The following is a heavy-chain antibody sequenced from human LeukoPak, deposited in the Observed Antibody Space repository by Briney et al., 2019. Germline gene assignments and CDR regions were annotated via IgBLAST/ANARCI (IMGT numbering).Heavy chain of an antibody. CDR1: EFTLSSYN. CDR2: ISYRSSDI. J-gene: IGHJ6*03. V-gene: IGHV3-21*01. D-gene: IGHD6-13*01. CDR3: ARVHSSSWYSGYLYMDV. Sequence: GGSLRLSCAASEFTLSSYNMKWVRQAPGKGLEWVSSISYRSSDIEYADSVKGRFTISRDNAKQLLYLQMSSLRAEDTAVYYCARVHSSSWYSGYLYMDVWGKGTTVTVSS.